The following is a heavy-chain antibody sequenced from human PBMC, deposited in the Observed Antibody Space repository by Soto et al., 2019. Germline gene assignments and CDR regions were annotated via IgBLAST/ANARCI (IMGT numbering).Heavy chain of an antibody. Sequence: PGGSLRLSCAASGFTVSSNYMSWVRQAPGKGLEWVSVIYSGGSTYYADSVKGRFTISRDNSKNTLYLQMNSLRAEDTAVYYCARDQAEDYYDSSGTIRMDVWGQGTTVTVSS. J-gene: IGHJ6*02. CDR1: GFTVSSNY. CDR2: IYSGGST. CDR3: ARDQAEDYYDSSGTIRMDV. D-gene: IGHD3-22*01. V-gene: IGHV3-66*01.